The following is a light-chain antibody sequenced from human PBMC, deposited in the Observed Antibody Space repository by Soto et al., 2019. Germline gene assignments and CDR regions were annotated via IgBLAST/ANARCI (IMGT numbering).Light chain of an antibody. CDR1: QDINTY. CDR3: QQRKSYPSI. Sequence: DIQLTQSPSFLSASVGDRVTSTCRASQDINTYLAWYQQKPGKAPKLLIFAASTLQNGVPSRFSGSGSGTEFTVTNTSMQPEDFATYYCQQRKSYPSIFGQGTRLAIK. J-gene: IGKJ5*01. CDR2: AAS. V-gene: IGKV1-9*01.